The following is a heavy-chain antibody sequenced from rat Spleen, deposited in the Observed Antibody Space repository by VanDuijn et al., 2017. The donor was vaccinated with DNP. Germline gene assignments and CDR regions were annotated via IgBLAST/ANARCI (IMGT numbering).Heavy chain of an antibody. D-gene: IGHD1-4*01. CDR2: INYNGGST. CDR1: EFTLNTYW. V-gene: IGHV5-31*01. CDR3: ARHVLPLRVWDY. J-gene: IGHJ2*01. Sequence: EVQLVESGGDLVRPGGSLKLSCVASEFTLNTYWMTWFRQAPRRGLEWVASINYNGGSTYNADSVKGRFTLSRDNAKSTLYLQMNSLRSEDMATFYCARHVLPLRVWDYWGQGVMVTVSS.